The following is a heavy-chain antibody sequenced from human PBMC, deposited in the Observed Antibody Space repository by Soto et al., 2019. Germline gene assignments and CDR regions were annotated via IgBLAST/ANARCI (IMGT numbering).Heavy chain of an antibody. Sequence: GGSLRLSCAASGFTFSSYAISWVGQAPGKGLEWVSAISGSGGSTYYADSVKGRFTISRDNSKNTLYLQMNSLRAEDTAVYYCAKDRRGSYHLYYFDYWGQGTLVTVYS. J-gene: IGHJ4*02. D-gene: IGHD1-26*01. CDR1: GFTFSSYA. CDR3: AKDRRGSYHLYYFDY. V-gene: IGHV3-23*01. CDR2: ISGSGGST.